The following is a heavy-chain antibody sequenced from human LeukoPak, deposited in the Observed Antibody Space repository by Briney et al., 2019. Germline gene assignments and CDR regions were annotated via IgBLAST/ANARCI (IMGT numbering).Heavy chain of an antibody. V-gene: IGHV3-30*18. CDR3: AKSYYDFWSGYYQTFDY. CDR2: ISYDRSNK. Sequence: GRSLRLSCAASGFIFSTYDMHWVRQAPGKGLEWVAVISYDRSNKYYADSVKGRFTISRDNSKNTLYLQMSSLRAEDTAVYYCAKSYYDFWSGYYQTFDYWGQGTLVTVSS. D-gene: IGHD3-3*01. CDR1: GFIFSTYD. J-gene: IGHJ4*02.